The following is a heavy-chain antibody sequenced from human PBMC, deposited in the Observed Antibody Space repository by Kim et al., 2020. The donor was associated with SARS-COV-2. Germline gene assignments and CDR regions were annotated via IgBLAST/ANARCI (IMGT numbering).Heavy chain of an antibody. Sequence: YADSVKGRFSISRDNSNNILYLQMSSLRAADTAMYYCAKPRPHWYFELWGRGTLVTVSS. J-gene: IGHJ2*01. V-gene: IGHV3-23*01. CDR3: AKPRPHWYFEL. D-gene: IGHD6-6*01.